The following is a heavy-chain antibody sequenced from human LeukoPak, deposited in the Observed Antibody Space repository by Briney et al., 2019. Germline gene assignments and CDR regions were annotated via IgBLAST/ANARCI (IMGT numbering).Heavy chain of an antibody. CDR1: GGTFSSYA. CDR3: ARVTGSGGYYNLVNWYFDL. V-gene: IGHV1-69*13. CDR2: IIPIFGTA. J-gene: IGHJ2*01. D-gene: IGHD3-10*01. Sequence: SVKVSCKASGGTFSSYAISWVRQAPGQGLEWMGGIIPIFGTANYAQKFQGRVTITADESTSTAYMELSSLRSEDTAVYYCARVTGSGGYYNLVNWYFDLWGRGTLVTVSS.